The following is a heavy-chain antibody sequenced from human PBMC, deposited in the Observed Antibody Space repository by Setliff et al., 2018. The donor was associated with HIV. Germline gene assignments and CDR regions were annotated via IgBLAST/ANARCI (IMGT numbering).Heavy chain of an antibody. D-gene: IGHD6-25*01. J-gene: IGHJ4*02. V-gene: IGHV4-39*01. CDR2: IYYSGGT. Sequence: SETLSLTCTVSGDSISSSSYYWGWLRQPPGKGLECIGNIYYSGGTDYSPSLKSRLTISLDTSKNQFSLKLTSVTAADTAIYYCARRPVLHNSGSVFDKWGQGTLVTVSS. CDR3: ARRPVLHNSGSVFDK. CDR1: GDSISSSSYY.